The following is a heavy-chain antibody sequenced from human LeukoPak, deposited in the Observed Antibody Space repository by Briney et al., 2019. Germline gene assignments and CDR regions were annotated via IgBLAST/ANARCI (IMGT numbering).Heavy chain of an antibody. Sequence: PGRSLRLSCAASGFTFDDYAMHWVRQAPGKGLEWVSGISWNSGSIGYADSVKGRFTISRDNAKNSLYLQMNSLRAEDTALYYCAKGQNYDSKNFDYWGQGTLVTVSS. CDR2: ISWNSGSI. D-gene: IGHD3-22*01. V-gene: IGHV3-9*01. CDR1: GFTFDDYA. CDR3: AKGQNYDSKNFDY. J-gene: IGHJ4*02.